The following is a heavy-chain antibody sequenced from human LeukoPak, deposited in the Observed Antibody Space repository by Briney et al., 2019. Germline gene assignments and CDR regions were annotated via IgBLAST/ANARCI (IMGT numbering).Heavy chain of an antibody. V-gene: IGHV3-21*01. D-gene: IGHD3-10*02. CDR2: ISPRGDIT. Sequence: GGSLRLSCAASGFTFSSYGMHWVRQAPGKGLEWVSGISPRGDITYYKDSVRGRFTISRDNAKNSLYLQMNSLRAEDTAVYYCAELGITMIGGVWGKGTTVTVSS. CDR3: AELGITMIGGV. CDR1: GFTFSSYG. J-gene: IGHJ6*04.